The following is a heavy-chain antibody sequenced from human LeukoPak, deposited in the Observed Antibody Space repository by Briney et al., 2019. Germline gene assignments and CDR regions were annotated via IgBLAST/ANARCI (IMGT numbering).Heavy chain of an antibody. J-gene: IGHJ6*02. Sequence: ASVKVSCKASGYTFTSYGISWVRQAPGQGLEWMGWISAYNGNTNYAQKLQGRVTMTTDTSTSTAYMELRSLRSDDTAVYYCARAAIAAAPYYYYGMDVWGQGTTVTVSS. V-gene: IGHV1-18*01. CDR2: ISAYNGNT. D-gene: IGHD6-13*01. CDR3: ARAAIAAAPYYYYGMDV. CDR1: GYTFTSYG.